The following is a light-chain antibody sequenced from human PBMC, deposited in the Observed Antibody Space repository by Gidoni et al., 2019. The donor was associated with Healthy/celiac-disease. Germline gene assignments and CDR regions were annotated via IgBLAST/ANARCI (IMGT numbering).Light chain of an antibody. CDR1: QSISRH. CDR2: AAS. J-gene: IGKJ4*01. CDR3: QQRYSTPLT. V-gene: IGKV1-39*01. Sequence: DIQMTQSPPSLSASVGDRVIITCRASQSISRHLNWYQQKPGKAPKLLIYAASSLQSGVPSRFSGSESGTDFTLTITSLQPEDFATYYCQQRYSTPLTFGGGTKVEIK.